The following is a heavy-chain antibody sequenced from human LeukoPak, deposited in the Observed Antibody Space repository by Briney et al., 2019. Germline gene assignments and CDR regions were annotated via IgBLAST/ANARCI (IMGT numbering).Heavy chain of an antibody. Sequence: GGALSVSCTASGLTFGEHAISWVGQAQGKGVEWVGFIRRKTYGGTIEYAASEKGRFTISRDDSKSITYLQINSLKTEDTAVYYCSSVPLQRWLYYGMHVWGQGTTVTVSS. CDR3: SSVPLQRWLYYGMHV. J-gene: IGHJ6*02. V-gene: IGHV3-49*04. CDR2: IRRKTYGGTI. CDR1: GLTFGEHA. D-gene: IGHD5-18*01.